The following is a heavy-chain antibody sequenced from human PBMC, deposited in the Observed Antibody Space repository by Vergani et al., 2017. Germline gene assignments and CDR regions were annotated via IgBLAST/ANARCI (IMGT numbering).Heavy chain of an antibody. J-gene: IGHJ5*02. Sequence: EVQLVESGGGLVKPGGSLRLSCAASGFTFSNAWMNWVRQAPGKGLEWVGHIKSKTDGGTTDYAAPVKGRFTISRDDSTNTLYLQMNSLKTEDTAVYYCSSEDSVLMGNWFDPWGQGTLVTVSS. CDR1: GFTFSNAW. CDR2: IKSKTDGGTT. CDR3: SSEDSVLMGNWFDP. D-gene: IGHD2-8*01. V-gene: IGHV3-15*07.